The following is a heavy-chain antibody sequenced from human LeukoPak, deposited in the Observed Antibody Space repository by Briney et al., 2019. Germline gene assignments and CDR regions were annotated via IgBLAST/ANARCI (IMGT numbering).Heavy chain of an antibody. CDR1: GYTFTCYG. CDR3: ARGAGYDYVWKSYRYYDF. D-gene: IGHD3-16*02. V-gene: IGHV1-18*01. Sequence: ASVKVSCKASGYTFTCYGTSWVRQAPGQGLEWMGWITVDNGNTHYAQNFQGRVTMTTDTSTSTVYMELRSLRSDDTAEYYCARGAGYDYVWKSYRYYDFWGQGTLVTVSS. J-gene: IGHJ4*02. CDR2: ITVDNGNT.